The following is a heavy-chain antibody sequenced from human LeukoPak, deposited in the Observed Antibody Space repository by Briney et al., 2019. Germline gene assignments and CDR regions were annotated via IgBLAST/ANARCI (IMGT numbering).Heavy chain of an antibody. D-gene: IGHD3-22*01. CDR1: GFIFNNYG. Sequence: GGSLRLSCAASGFIFNNYGLIWVRQAPGKGLEWVSAISNDGGGTNYSDFVKGRFTISRDNSKNTLFLQMNSLRAEDTALYYCAKGSSGYFVDLWGQGTLVTVSS. V-gene: IGHV3-23*01. CDR3: AKGSSGYFVDL. CDR2: ISNDGGGT. J-gene: IGHJ5*02.